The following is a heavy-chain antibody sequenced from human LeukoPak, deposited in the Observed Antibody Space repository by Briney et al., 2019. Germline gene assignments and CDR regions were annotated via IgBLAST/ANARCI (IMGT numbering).Heavy chain of an antibody. CDR3: AKLDLDPSGQNRRPPTAFDY. V-gene: IGHV3-23*01. Sequence: PGGSLRLSCAASGFTFSSYAMSWVRQAPGKGLEWVSAISGSGGSTYYADSVKGRFTISRDNSKNTLYLQMNSLRAEDTAVYYCAKLDLDPSGQNRRPPTAFDYWGQGTLVTVSS. CDR2: ISGSGGST. CDR1: GFTFSSYA. J-gene: IGHJ4*02. D-gene: IGHD3-10*01.